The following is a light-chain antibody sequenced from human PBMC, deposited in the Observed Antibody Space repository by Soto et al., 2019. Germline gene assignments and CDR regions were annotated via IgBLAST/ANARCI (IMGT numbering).Light chain of an antibody. J-gene: IGKJ1*01. CDR1: QSVSNN. V-gene: IGKV3-15*01. CDR3: QQYNNWPPLT. Sequence: ILMTQSPATLSVSPGDRATLSCRASQSVSNNLAWYQQKPGQAPRLLIYDASTRATGIPARFSGSGSGTEFTLTIIGRQSEDFSVYYCQQYNNWPPLTFGQGTKVEIK. CDR2: DAS.